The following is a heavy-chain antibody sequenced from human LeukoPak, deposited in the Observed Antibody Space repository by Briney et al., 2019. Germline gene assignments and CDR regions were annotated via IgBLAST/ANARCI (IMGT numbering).Heavy chain of an antibody. V-gene: IGHV1-2*02. D-gene: IGHD3-10*01. CDR1: GYTFTGYY. CDR2: INPNSGGT. J-gene: IGHJ3*02. Sequence: GASVKVSCKASGYTFTGYYMHWVRQAPGQGLEWMGWINPNSGGTNYAQKFQGRVTMTRDTSISTAYMELSRLRSDDTAVYYCARVGWFGELGGPFDIWGQGTMVTVSS. CDR3: ARVGWFGELGGPFDI.